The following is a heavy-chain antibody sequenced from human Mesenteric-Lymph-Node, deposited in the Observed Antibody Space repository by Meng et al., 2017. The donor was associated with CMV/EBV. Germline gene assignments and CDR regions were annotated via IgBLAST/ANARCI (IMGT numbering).Heavy chain of an antibody. CDR3: ARAQYYYGSGSPPSDY. V-gene: IGHV1-2*06. CDR2: IHPNSGGT. Sequence: SGYPFTGYYMHWVRQAPGQGLEWMGRIHPNSGGTNYAQKFQGRVTMTRDTSISTAYMELSRLRSDDTAAYYCARAQYYYGSGSPPSDYWGQGTLVTVSS. D-gene: IGHD3-10*01. J-gene: IGHJ4*02. CDR1: GYPFTGYY.